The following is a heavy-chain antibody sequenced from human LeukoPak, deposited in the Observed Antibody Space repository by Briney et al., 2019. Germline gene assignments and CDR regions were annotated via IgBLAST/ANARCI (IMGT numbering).Heavy chain of an antibody. Sequence: SETLSLTCGVSGGSVSSTNWWTWIRQPPGKGLERIGEVHLDGRTNFNPSLKSRLTMSVDLSENHVSLKLTSVTAADTAVYYCAREGGFYRPLDYSGQGTLVTVSS. CDR2: VHLDGRT. CDR3: AREGGFYRPLDY. J-gene: IGHJ4*02. V-gene: IGHV4-4*02. D-gene: IGHD6-25*01. CDR1: GGSVSSTNW.